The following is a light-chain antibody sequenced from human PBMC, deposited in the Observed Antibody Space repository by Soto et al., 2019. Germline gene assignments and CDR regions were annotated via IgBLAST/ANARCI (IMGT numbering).Light chain of an antibody. CDR1: QSVSSSY. J-gene: IGKJ1*01. CDR3: QQYGSSPQK. CDR2: GAS. V-gene: IGKV3-20*01. Sequence: EIVLTQSPGTLSLSPGERATLSCRASQSVSSSYLAWYQQKPGQAPRLLIYGASSRATGIPDRFSGSGSGTDFTLTIIRLEPEDFAVYYCQQYGSSPQKFGQGTKVEIK.